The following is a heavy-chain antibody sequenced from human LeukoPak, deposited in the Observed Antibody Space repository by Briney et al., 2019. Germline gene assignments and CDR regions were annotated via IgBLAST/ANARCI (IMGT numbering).Heavy chain of an antibody. V-gene: IGHV1-69*13. CDR1: EGTFSSYA. CDR3: ARDLGPPYYYGSGSYIGY. Sequence: SVKVSCKASEGTFSSYAISWVRQAPGQGLEWMGGIIPIFGTANYAQKFQGRVTITADESTSTAYMELSSLRSEDTAVYYCARDLGPPYYYGSGSYIGYWGQGTLVTVSS. CDR2: IIPIFGTA. J-gene: IGHJ4*02. D-gene: IGHD3-10*01.